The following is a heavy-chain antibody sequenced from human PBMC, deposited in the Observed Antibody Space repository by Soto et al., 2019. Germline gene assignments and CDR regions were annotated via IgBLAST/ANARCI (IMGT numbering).Heavy chain of an antibody. J-gene: IGHJ5*02. V-gene: IGHV4-30-4*08. CDR3: ARGLATVFWFDP. CDR2: IYYSGST. Sequence: TLSLTCTVSGGSLSSSIYYWGWIRQSPGKGLEWIGYIYYSGSTYYNPSLKSRVTISVDTSKNQFSLKLSSVTAADTAVYYCARGLATVFWFDPWGQGTLVTVSS. D-gene: IGHD4-17*01. CDR1: GGSLSSSIYY.